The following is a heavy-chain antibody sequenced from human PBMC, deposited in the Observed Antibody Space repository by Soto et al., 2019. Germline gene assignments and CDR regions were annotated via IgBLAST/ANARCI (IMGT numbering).Heavy chain of an antibody. V-gene: IGHV3-11*01. Sequence: PGGSLRLSCAASGFTYSGYYMSWIRQAPGKGLEWVSHIRSSGRTIYYADSVKGRFTISRDNAKNSLYLQMNSLRAEDTAGYYCARVGPPSDYWGQGTPVTVSS. J-gene: IGHJ4*02. CDR3: ARVGPPSDY. CDR2: IRSSGRTI. CDR1: GFTYSGYY.